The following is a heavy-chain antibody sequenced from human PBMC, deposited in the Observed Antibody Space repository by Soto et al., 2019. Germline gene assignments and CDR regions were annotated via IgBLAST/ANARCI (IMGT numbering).Heavy chain of an antibody. CDR2: ISGYNGDT. CDR1: GYTFSMYG. CDR3: AKDSKTTVMTGGRLVDY. D-gene: IGHD4-17*01. V-gene: IGHV1-18*01. Sequence: QVQLVQSGAEVMKPGASVKVSCKASGYTFSMYGMTWVRQAPGQGLEWMGWISGYNGDTKYAQNLQDRVTMTTDTATSTAYMEVRSLRSDDTAVYYCAKDSKTTVMTGGRLVDYWGQGTLVTVSS. J-gene: IGHJ4*02.